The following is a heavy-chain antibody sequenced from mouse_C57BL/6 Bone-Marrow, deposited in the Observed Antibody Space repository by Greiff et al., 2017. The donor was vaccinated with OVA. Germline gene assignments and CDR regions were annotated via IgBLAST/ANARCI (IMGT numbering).Heavy chain of an antibody. D-gene: IGHD1-1*02. V-gene: IGHV1-64*01. J-gene: IGHJ2*01. CDR1: GYTFTSYW. CDR2: IHPNSGST. Sequence: VQLQQPGAELVKPGASVKLSCKASGYTFTSYWMHWVKQRPGQGLEWIGMIHPNSGSTNYNEKFKSKATLTVDKSSSTAYMQLSSLTSKDSAVYYCASELWWFDYWGQGTTLTVSS. CDR3: ASELWWFDY.